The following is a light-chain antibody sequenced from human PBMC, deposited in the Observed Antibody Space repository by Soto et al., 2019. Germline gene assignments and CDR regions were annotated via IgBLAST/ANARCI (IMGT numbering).Light chain of an antibody. J-gene: IGKJ2*01. V-gene: IGKV3-20*01. CDR3: QQYGRSQST. CDR2: QAS. CDR1: QTVSANY. Sequence: EIVLTQSPGTLSLSPGERATLSCRASQTVSANYLAWYQRRPGQAPRLLIYQASNRAADIPDRFNGSGSGTDFTLIINRLEPEDFAVYFCQQYGRSQSTFGQGTKLEI.